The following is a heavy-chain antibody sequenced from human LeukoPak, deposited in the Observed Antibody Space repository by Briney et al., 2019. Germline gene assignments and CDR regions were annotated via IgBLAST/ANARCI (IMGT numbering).Heavy chain of an antibody. CDR3: AKGGLWDSSGYYYATEY. Sequence: PGGSLRLSCAASGFTFSRYAISWVRQAPGKGLEWVSAISASGSSTFYADSVKGRFTISRDNSKNTLYLQMNSLRGDDTAVYYCAKGGLWDSSGYYYATEYWGQGTLVTVSS. V-gene: IGHV3-23*01. CDR1: GFTFSRYA. D-gene: IGHD3-22*01. CDR2: ISASGSST. J-gene: IGHJ4*02.